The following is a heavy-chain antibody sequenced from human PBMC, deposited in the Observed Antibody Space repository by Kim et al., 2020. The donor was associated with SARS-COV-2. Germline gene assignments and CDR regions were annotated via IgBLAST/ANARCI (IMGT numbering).Heavy chain of an antibody. J-gene: IGHJ4*02. D-gene: IGHD3-10*01. Sequence: VDSVMGLFTISRDNSKNTLHLQLNSLRVEDTAIYYCARADFYGSGSPDNWGQGTLVTVSS. CDR3: ARADFYGSGSPDN. V-gene: IGHV3-33*01.